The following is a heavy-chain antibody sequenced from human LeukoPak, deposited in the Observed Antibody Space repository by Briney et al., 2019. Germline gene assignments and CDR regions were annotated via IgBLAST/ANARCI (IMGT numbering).Heavy chain of an antibody. CDR3: AKDQGYYDSSGYYDY. CDR1: GLTFSNYV. V-gene: IGHV3-30*18. D-gene: IGHD3-22*01. J-gene: IGHJ4*02. CDR2: ISYDGSNK. Sequence: GGSLRLSCAASGLTFSNYVMHWVRQAPGKGLEWVAVISYDGSNKYYADSVKGRFTISRDNSKNTLYLQMNSLRAEDTAVYYCAKDQGYYDSSGYYDYWGQGTLVTVSS.